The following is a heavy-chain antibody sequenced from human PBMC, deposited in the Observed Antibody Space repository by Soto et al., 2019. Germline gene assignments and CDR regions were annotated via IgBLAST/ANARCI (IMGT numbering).Heavy chain of an antibody. CDR3: VRGASLNFDY. J-gene: IGHJ4*02. D-gene: IGHD1-26*01. V-gene: IGHV3-20*04. CDR2: VNWNGGST. CDR1: GFTFDDYG. Sequence: GALRLSCAASGFTFDDYGMSWARQAPGKGLEWVSGVNWNGGSTGYADSVKGRFTISRDNAKNSLYLQMNSLRAEDTAFYYCVRGASLNFDYWGQGALVTVSS.